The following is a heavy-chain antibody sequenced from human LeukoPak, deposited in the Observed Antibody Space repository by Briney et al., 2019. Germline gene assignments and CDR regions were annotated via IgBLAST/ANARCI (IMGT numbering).Heavy chain of an antibody. V-gene: IGHV1-58*01. D-gene: IGHD5-18*01. CDR1: GFTFTSSA. J-gene: IGHJ6*02. CDR2: IVVGSGNT. CDR3: AAPRSMVMVETYYYGMDV. Sequence: SVKVSCKASGFTFTSSAVQWVRQARGQRLEWIGWIVVGSGNTNYAQKFQERVTITRDMSTSTAYMELSSLRSEDTAVYYCAAPRSMVMVETYYYGMDVWGQGTTVAVSS.